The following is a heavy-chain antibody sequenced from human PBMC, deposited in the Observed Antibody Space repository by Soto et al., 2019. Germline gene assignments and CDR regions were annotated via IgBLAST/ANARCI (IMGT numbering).Heavy chain of an antibody. CDR1: GFTFSSYD. CDR2: IGTAGDT. CDR3: ARSAQYYYDSPMAMDV. V-gene: IGHV3-13*01. Sequence: GGSLRLSCAASGFTFSSYDMHWVRQATGKGLEWVSAIGTAGDTYYPGSVKGRFTISRENAKNSLYLQMNSLRAEDTAVYYCARSAQYYYDSPMAMDVWGQGTTVTVSS. J-gene: IGHJ6*02. D-gene: IGHD3-22*01.